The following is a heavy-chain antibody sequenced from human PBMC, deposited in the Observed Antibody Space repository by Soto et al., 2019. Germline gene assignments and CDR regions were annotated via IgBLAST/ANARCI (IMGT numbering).Heavy chain of an antibody. CDR2: IYYSGST. CDR1: GGTFSSYY. CDR3: ARAYYGDYPYFDY. Sequence: SETLSLTCAVSGGTFSSYYWSWIRQPPGEGLEWIGSIYYSGSTNYNPSLKSRVTISIDTSKSLFSLKLSSLTSADTAVYFCARAYYGDYPYFDYWGQGALVTVSS. D-gene: IGHD4-17*01. V-gene: IGHV4-59*01. J-gene: IGHJ4*02.